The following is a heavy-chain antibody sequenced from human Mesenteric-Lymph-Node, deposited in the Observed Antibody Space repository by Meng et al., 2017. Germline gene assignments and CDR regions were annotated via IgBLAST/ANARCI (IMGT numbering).Heavy chain of an antibody. D-gene: IGHD3-10*01. CDR1: GYSFTNYW. V-gene: IGHV5-51*01. J-gene: IGHJ3*02. CDR2: MYPGDSDT. CDR3: ARLKDVRFGEFCAFDI. Sequence: GESLKISCKASGYSFTNYWIAWVRQMPGKGLEWMGIMYPGDSDTRYSPSFQGQVTISADKSISTAYLQWSSLKASDTAMFYCARLKDVRFGEFCAFDIWGQGTMVTVSS.